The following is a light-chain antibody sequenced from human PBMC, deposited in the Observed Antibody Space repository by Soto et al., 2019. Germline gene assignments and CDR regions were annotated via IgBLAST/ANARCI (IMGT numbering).Light chain of an antibody. Sequence: EIVLTQSPATLSLSPGERATLSCRASKSVGSYLAWYQQKPDQAPRLLIYDASIRATGIPARFSGSGSGTDFTLTISSLEPEDFAVYYCQQRSIWPPLTFGGGSKVEIK. V-gene: IGKV3-11*01. J-gene: IGKJ4*01. CDR1: KSVGSY. CDR2: DAS. CDR3: QQRSIWPPLT.